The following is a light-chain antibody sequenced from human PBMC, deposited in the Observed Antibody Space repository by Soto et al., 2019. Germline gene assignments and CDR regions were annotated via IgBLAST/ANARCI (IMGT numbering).Light chain of an antibody. CDR3: QSYDISLHNYV. V-gene: IGLV1-40*01. Sequence: QPVLTQPPSVSGAPGQRVSISCTGSTPNIGAPYDVHWYQHLPGTAPKLLIYGDNNRPSGDPDRFSGSKSCTSASLAITRLQAEDEADYYCQSYDISLHNYVFGTGTKLTVL. CDR1: TPNIGAPYD. J-gene: IGLJ1*01. CDR2: GDN.